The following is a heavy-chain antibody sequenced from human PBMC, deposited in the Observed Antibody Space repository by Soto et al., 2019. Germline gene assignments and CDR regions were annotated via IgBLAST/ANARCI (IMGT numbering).Heavy chain of an antibody. V-gene: IGHV4-34*01. Sequence: SETLSLSCAVYGGSFSDYSWTWIRQPPGKGLEWIGEINHSGSTYYNPSLKSRVTISVDTSKNQFSLQMNSLRAEDTAVYYCARGGVDIVVVPAAISGWFDPWGQGTLVTVSS. CDR3: ARGGVDIVVVPAAISGWFDP. CDR2: INHSGST. CDR1: GGSFSDYS. D-gene: IGHD2-2*01. J-gene: IGHJ5*02.